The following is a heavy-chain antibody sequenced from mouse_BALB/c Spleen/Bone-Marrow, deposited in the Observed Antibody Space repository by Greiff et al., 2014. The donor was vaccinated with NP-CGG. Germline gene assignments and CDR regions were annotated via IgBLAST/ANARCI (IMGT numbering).Heavy chain of an antibody. J-gene: IGHJ2*01. V-gene: IGHV5-9-4*01. Sequence: EVKLVESGGGLVKPGGSLKLSCAASGFTFSSYAMSWVRQSPEKRLEWVAEISSGGSYTYYPDTVTGRFTISRDNAKNTLYLEMSSLRSEDTAMYYCARRIYYGSSFDYWGQGTTLTVSS. CDR1: GFTFSSYA. CDR3: ARRIYYGSSFDY. D-gene: IGHD1-1*01. CDR2: ISSGGSYT.